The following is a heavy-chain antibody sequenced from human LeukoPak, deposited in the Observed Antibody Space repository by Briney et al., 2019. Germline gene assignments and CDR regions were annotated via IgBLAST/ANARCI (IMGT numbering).Heavy chain of an antibody. CDR3: ARPHIAYGTYYFDY. V-gene: IGHV3-30*04. CDR2: ISYDGSNK. Sequence: GGSLRLSCAASGFTFSSYAMHWVRQAPGKGLEWVAVISYDGSNKYYADSVKGRFTISRDNSKNTPYLQMNSLRAEDTAVYYCARPHIAYGTYYFDYWGQGTLVTVSS. D-gene: IGHD1-7*01. J-gene: IGHJ4*02. CDR1: GFTFSSYA.